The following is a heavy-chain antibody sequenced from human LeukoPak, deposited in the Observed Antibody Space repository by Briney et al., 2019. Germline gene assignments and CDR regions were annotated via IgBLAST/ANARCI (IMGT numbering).Heavy chain of an antibody. CDR1: GFTFSSYE. CDR3: ARVGDYYDSSGSSDY. Sequence: GGSLRLSCAASGFTFSSYEMNWVRQAPGKGLEWVSYISSSGSTIYYADSVKGRFTISRDNAKNSLYLQMNSLRAEDTAVYYCARVGDYYDSSGSSDYWGQGTLVTVSS. V-gene: IGHV3-48*03. CDR2: ISSSGSTI. D-gene: IGHD3-22*01. J-gene: IGHJ4*02.